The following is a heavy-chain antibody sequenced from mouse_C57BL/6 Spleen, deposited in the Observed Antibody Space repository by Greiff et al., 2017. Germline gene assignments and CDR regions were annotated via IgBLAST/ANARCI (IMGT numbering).Heavy chain of an antibody. CDR2: IYPRSGNT. Sequence: QVQLQQSGAELARPGASVKLSCKASGCTFTSYGISWVKQRTGQGLEWIGEIYPRSGNTYYNEKFKGKATLTADKSSSTAYMELRSLTSEDSAVYFCARRDGSSHLYAMDYWGQGTSVTVSS. CDR1: GCTFTSYG. V-gene: IGHV1-81*01. CDR3: ARRDGSSHLYAMDY. J-gene: IGHJ4*01. D-gene: IGHD1-1*01.